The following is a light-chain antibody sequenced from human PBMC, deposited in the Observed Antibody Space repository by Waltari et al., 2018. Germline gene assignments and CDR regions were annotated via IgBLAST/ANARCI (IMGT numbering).Light chain of an antibody. CDR1: SSEIGGYNY. J-gene: IGLJ1*01. V-gene: IGLV2-14*03. CDR3: SSYSTNSAHV. CDR2: DVS. Sequence: QSALTQPASVSGSPGQSITISCTGPSSEIGGYNYVSWYQQHPGKAPKLLIYDVSKRPSGVSNRFSGSKSGNTASLRISGLQADDEAEYYCSSYSTNSAHVFGTGTKVTFL.